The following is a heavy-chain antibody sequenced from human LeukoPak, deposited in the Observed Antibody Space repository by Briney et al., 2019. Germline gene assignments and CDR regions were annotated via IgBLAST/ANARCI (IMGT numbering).Heavy chain of an antibody. CDR2: ISGSSTTI. V-gene: IGHV3-48*04. J-gene: IGHJ5*02. Sequence: GGSLRLSCAASGFTFSSYGMNWVRQAPGKGLECVSYISGSSTTIYYADSVRGRFTISRDNAKNSLYLQMNSLRAEDAAVYYCARDIRYGDYAGWFDPWGLGTLVTVSS. D-gene: IGHD4-17*01. CDR1: GFTFSSYG. CDR3: ARDIRYGDYAGWFDP.